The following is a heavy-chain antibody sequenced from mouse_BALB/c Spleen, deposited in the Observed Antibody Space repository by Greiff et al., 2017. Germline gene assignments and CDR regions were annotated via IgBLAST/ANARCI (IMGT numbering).Heavy chain of an antibody. D-gene: IGHD3-2*01. Sequence: VQLVESGPGLVAPSQSLSITCTVSGFSLTNSGVHWVRQSPGKGLEWLGVIWGDGSTNYNSAFKSRLSISKDNSKSQVFLKMNSLQTDDTARYYCAKLDSSGFFDYWGQGTTLTVSS. CDR2: IWGDGST. V-gene: IGHV2-6-6*01. CDR3: AKLDSSGFFDY. CDR1: GFSLTNSG. J-gene: IGHJ2*01.